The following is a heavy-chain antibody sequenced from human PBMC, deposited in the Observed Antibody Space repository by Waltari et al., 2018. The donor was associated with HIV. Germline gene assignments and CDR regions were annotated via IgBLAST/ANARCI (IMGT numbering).Heavy chain of an antibody. J-gene: IGHJ3*02. CDR3: ARVWGSVTHDAFDI. Sequence: QVQLKESGPGLGQHSQTLSLTCTVSGGSISGGSYYWSWIRQPAGKGLECIWRIYTSGSTNYNPPLKSRVTISVDTSKNQFSLKLSSVTAADTAVYYCARVWGSVTHDAFDIWGQGTMVTVSS. CDR2: IYTSGST. CDR1: GGSISGGSYY. V-gene: IGHV4-61*02. D-gene: IGHD4-17*01.